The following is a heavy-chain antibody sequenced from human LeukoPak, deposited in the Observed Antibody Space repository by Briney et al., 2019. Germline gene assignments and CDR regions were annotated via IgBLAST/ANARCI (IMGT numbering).Heavy chain of an antibody. Sequence: GGSLRLSCAASGFTFSRSVMHWVRQTPGKGLEWLAFIPLDGTNENCADSVKGRFTISRDNSKNTLYLQMNSLRADDTAIYYCAKDGTNYEFDYWGQGTLVTVSA. CDR2: IPLDGTNE. J-gene: IGHJ4*02. D-gene: IGHD4/OR15-4a*01. CDR3: AKDGTNYEFDY. CDR1: GFTFSRSV. V-gene: IGHV3-30*02.